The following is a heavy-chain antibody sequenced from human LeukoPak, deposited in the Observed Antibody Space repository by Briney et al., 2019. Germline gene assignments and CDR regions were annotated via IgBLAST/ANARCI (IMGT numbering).Heavy chain of an antibody. J-gene: IGHJ4*02. D-gene: IGHD3-10*01. CDR2: IRYDGSNK. V-gene: IGHV3-30*02. CDR3: AKDSADMVRGVISFDY. CDR1: TITISTYW. Sequence: GGSLRLSCEASTITISTYWMHWVRQAPGKGLEGVAFIRYDGSNKYYADSVKGRFTISRDNSKNTLYLQMNSLRAEDTAVYHCAKDSADMVRGVISFDYWGQGTLVTVSS.